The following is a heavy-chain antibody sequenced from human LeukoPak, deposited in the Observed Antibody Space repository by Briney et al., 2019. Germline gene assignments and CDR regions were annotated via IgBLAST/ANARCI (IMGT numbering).Heavy chain of an antibody. Sequence: GGSLRLSCAASGFTFSNYWMNWVRQAPGKGLEWVANIRQDGSEKYYVDSVKGRFTISRDNAKNSLYLQMNSLRAEDTAVYYCARGGSGYSYGKIDYWGQGTLVTVSS. CDR1: GFTFSNYW. V-gene: IGHV3-7*01. CDR2: IRQDGSEK. J-gene: IGHJ4*02. D-gene: IGHD5-18*01. CDR3: ARGGSGYSYGKIDY.